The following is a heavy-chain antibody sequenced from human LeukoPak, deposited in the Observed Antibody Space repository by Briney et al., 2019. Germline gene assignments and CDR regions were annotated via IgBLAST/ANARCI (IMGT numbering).Heavy chain of an antibody. D-gene: IGHD7-27*01. V-gene: IGHV3-21*01. CDR3: ARDYVWGSSESDY. CDR2: ISTSSSYI. J-gene: IGHJ4*02. Sequence: PGGSLRLSCAASGFTFSTYSMNWVRQAPGKGLEWVSFISTSSSYIYYADSVKGRFTISRDNAKNSLFLQMSSLRVEDTAIYYCARDYVWGSSESDYWGQGTLVTVSS. CDR1: GFTFSTYS.